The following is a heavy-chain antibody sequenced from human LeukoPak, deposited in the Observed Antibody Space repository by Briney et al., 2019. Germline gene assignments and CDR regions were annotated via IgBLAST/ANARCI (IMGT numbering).Heavy chain of an antibody. Sequence: PGGSLRLSCAASGFTFGDFTMHWVRQAPGKGLEWVSLISWDDINTYYADSVKGRFTISRDNSKNSLYLQMNSLRTEDTALYYCAKVADSSAMDVWGQGTTVTVSS. V-gene: IGHV3-43*01. J-gene: IGHJ6*02. CDR3: AKVADSSAMDV. CDR1: GFTFGDFT. D-gene: IGHD3-22*01. CDR2: ISWDDINT.